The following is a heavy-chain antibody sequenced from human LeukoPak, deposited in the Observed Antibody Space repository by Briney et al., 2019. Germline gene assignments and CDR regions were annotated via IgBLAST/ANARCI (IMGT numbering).Heavy chain of an antibody. Sequence: GASVKVSCKVSGYTLTELSMHWMRQAPGKGLEWMGGFDPEDGETIYAQKFQGRVTMTEDTSTDTAYVELSSLRSEDTAVYYCATETRSGYYNYYYYGMDVWGQGTTVTVSS. J-gene: IGHJ6*02. D-gene: IGHD3-3*01. V-gene: IGHV1-24*01. CDR3: ATETRSGYYNYYYYGMDV. CDR1: GYTLTELS. CDR2: FDPEDGET.